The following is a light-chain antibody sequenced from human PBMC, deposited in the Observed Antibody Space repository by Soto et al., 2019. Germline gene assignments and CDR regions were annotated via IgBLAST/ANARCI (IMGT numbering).Light chain of an antibody. CDR3: HQYKSYTPYT. V-gene: IGKV1-5*01. CDR1: HSIGTW. CDR2: DAS. Sequence: DIQMTQSPSALSASLGDRVTITCRASHSIGTWLAWYQQRPGKALKLLIYDASSLGSGVPSRFSGGGSGTEFTLTISSLQPDDFGTYYCHQYKSYTPYTIGQGTKVEIK. J-gene: IGKJ2*01.